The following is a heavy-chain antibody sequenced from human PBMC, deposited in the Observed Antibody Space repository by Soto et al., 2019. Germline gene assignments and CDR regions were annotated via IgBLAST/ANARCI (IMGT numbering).Heavy chain of an antibody. Sequence: QVQLQESGPGLVKPSGTLSLTCAVSGGSISSSNWWSWVRQPPGKGLEWIGEIYHSESTNYNPSLKSRVIISXXKXNXXFSLRLTSVTAADTAVYYGARGRYSSGWYGEWFDPWGQGTLVTVSS. D-gene: IGHD6-19*01. J-gene: IGHJ5*02. CDR2: IYHSEST. V-gene: IGHV4-4*02. CDR1: GGSISSSNW. CDR3: ARGRYSSGWYGEWFDP.